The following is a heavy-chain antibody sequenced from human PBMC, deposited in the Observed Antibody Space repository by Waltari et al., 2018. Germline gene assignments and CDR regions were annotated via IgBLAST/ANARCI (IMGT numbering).Heavy chain of an antibody. J-gene: IGHJ1*01. D-gene: IGHD4-17*01. CDR1: GGSISTYYN. V-gene: IGHV4-39*01. Sequence: QLQLQESGPGLVKPSEPLSPPCTVSGGSISTYYNWGWIRQPPGKGLEWMGNMQYRGSTFYNPSLKSRVTISLDTSKNQFSLRLSSVGAADTAVYFCGRIAFGDDGGYFQHWGQGTLVTVSS. CDR3: GRIAFGDDGGYFQH. CDR2: MQYRGST.